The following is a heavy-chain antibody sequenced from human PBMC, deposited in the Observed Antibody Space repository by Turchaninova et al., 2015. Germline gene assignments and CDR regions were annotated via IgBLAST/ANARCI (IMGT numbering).Heavy chain of an antibody. CDR2: MNPDGSEK. CDR3: ARDYRTTYLFDY. CDR1: GFSFGSNW. Sequence: GGGFVQPGGSLRISCATSGFSFGSNWMTWVRQAPGKGLEWVANMNPDGSEKNYVDSVKGRFTISRDNAKNSLYLQMDSLRADDTAIYYCARDYRTTYLFDYWGQGTLVTVSS. D-gene: IGHD2/OR15-2a*01. V-gene: IGHV3-7*03. J-gene: IGHJ4*02.